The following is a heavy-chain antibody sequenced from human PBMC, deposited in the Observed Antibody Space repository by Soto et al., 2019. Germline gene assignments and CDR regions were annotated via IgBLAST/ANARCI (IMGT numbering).Heavy chain of an antibody. J-gene: IGHJ4*02. CDR3: ARVGLAAAGKTYFDY. V-gene: IGHV1-69*02. CDR1: GGTFSSYT. Sequence: QVQLVQSGAEVKKPGSSVKVSCKASGGTFSSYTISWVRQAPGQGLEWMGRIIPILGIANYAQKFQGRVTITADKSTSTAYRELSTLISEDTAVYYCARVGLAAAGKTYFDYWGQGTLVTVSS. CDR2: IIPILGIA. D-gene: IGHD6-13*01.